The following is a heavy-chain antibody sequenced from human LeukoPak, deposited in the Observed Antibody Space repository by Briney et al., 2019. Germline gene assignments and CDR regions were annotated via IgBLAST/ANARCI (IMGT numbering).Heavy chain of an antibody. J-gene: IGHJ4*02. V-gene: IGHV1-2*06. CDR1: GYTFSGYQ. CDR2: MNPSSGVT. CDR3: ASRAASVTLGY. D-gene: IGHD2-15*01. Sequence: ASVRVSCKASGYTFSGYQVHWLRQAPGQGLEWMGRMNPSSGVTNYAQKFQGRVTMTRDTSINTAYLDLSALKSDDTAVYYCASRAASVTLGYWGQGTLVTVSA.